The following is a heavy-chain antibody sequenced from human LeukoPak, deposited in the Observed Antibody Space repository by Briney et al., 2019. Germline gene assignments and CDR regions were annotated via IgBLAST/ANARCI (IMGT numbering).Heavy chain of an antibody. Sequence: GSSVKVSCKASGGTFSSYAISWVRQAPGQGLEWMGGIIPIFGTANYAQKFQGRVTITTDESTSTAYMELSSLRSEETAVYYCAREGRYQLRVAPFDYWGQGTLVTVSS. V-gene: IGHV1-69*05. J-gene: IGHJ4*02. CDR2: IIPIFGTA. CDR1: GGTFSSYA. D-gene: IGHD2-2*01. CDR3: AREGRYQLRVAPFDY.